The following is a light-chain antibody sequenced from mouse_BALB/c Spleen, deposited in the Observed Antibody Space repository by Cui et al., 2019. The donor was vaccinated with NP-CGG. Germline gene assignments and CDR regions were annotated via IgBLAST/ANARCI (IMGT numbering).Light chain of an antibody. CDR3: ALWYSNHWV. Sequence: QAVVTQESALTPSTGETVTLTFRPSTGAVSTINYANWVQEKPDHLFTGLIGGTNNRAPGVPARFSGSLIGDKAALTITGAQTEDEAIYFCALWYSNHWVFGGGTKLTVL. CDR2: GTN. J-gene: IGLJ1*01. CDR1: TGAVSTINY. V-gene: IGLV1*01.